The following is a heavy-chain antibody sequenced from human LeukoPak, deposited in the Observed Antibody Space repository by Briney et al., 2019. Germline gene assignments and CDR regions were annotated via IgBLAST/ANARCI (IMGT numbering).Heavy chain of an antibody. J-gene: IGHJ6*02. CDR1: SGSISSNGYY. Sequence: PSETLSLTCTVSSGSISSNGYYWGWIRQPPGKGLEWIGSFYYTGSTFYSPSLKSRVTICVDTSKNQFSLKLSSVTAADTAVYYCARGQNYGSGSYRNYYSYYYGMDVWGQGTTVTVSS. V-gene: IGHV4-39*01. CDR3: ARGQNYGSGSYRNYYSYYYGMDV. D-gene: IGHD3-10*01. CDR2: FYYTGST.